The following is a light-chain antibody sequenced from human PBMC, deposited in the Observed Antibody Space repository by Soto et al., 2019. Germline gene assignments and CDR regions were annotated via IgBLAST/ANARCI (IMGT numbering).Light chain of an antibody. J-gene: IGLJ1*01. CDR1: SRDVGNYNL. Sequence: QSALTQPASVSGAPGQSITISCTGTSRDVGNYNLVAWYQQHPGRAPKLLIYEDSQRPSGVSHRFSASKSGNTASLTISGLQAEDEADYYCSSYVGRKSYVLGTGTKVTVL. CDR3: SSYVGRKSYV. V-gene: IGLV2-23*01. CDR2: EDS.